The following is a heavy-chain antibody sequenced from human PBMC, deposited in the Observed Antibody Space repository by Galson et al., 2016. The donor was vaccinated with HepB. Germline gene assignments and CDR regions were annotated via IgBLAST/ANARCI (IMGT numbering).Heavy chain of an antibody. J-gene: IGHJ4*02. CDR3: AKGYGLWDY. Sequence: SLRLSCAASGFSFSLYSMTWVRQAPGKGLEWVSSISSSSSHIYYADSVKGRFTISRDNAKNSLYLQMNSLRAEDTAVYYCAKGYGLWDYWGQGTLVTVSS. CDR2: ISSSSSHI. CDR1: GFSFSLYS. V-gene: IGHV3-21*01. D-gene: IGHD5-18*01.